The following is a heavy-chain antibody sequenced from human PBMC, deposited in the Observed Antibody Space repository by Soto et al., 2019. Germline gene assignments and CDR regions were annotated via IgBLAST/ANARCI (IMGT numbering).Heavy chain of an antibody. Sequence: GGSLRLSCAASGFIVSYNYMTWVRQASGKGLEWVSVIYDGDTTYHADSVKGRFTISRDKSKNTLYLQMNSLRAEDTAVYYCARLVLCGGDCSTVNRHFDYWGQGTLVTVSS. D-gene: IGHD2-21*02. CDR3: ARLVLCGGDCSTVNRHFDY. CDR1: GFIVSYNY. CDR2: IYDGDTT. J-gene: IGHJ4*02. V-gene: IGHV3-53*01.